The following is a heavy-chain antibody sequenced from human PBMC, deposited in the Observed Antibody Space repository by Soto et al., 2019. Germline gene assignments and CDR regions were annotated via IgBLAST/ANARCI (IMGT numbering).Heavy chain of an antibody. J-gene: IGHJ3*01. V-gene: IGHV1-3*01. CDR1: GFTFSDTL. CDR3: ASDIVSVVPRANEALDV. D-gene: IGHD1-1*01. CDR2: INPANGNT. Sequence: QVQLVQSGAELKKPGASVNISCQASGFTFSDTLINWVRQGPGQRLEWMGWINPANGNTRYSESFQGRVTISSLSSASTAYVALSDLTSEDTAVYDCASDIVSVVPRANEALDVWGQGTMITVSS.